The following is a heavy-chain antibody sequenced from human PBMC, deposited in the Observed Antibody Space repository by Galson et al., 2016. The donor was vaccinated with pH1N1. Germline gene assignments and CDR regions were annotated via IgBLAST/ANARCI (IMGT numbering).Heavy chain of an antibody. D-gene: IGHD3-16*01. CDR1: GLVYSDYW. Sequence: SLRLSCAASGLVYSDYWMTWVRQAPGKGLEWVGNINQHGSKINYGDSVKGRFTISRDNAKNSLFLQMTSLRADDSAVYCCARDRTYSESNTYYDLFDIWGQGTMVTVSS. J-gene: IGHJ3*02. V-gene: IGHV3-7*03. CDR2: INQHGSKI. CDR3: ARDRTYSESNTYYDLFDI.